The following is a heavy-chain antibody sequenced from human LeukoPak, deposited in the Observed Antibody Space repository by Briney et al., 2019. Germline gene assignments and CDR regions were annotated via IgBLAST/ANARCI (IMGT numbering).Heavy chain of an antibody. CDR2: IYSDESST. CDR3: AKLSGHGGGTDYYDSSGYYYTFFDY. J-gene: IGHJ4*02. V-gene: IGHV3-74*01. D-gene: IGHD3-22*01. CDR1: GFTFSDYW. Sequence: GGSLRLSCAASGFTFSDYWMHWVRQAPGKGLEWVSRIYSDESSTYYADSVKGRFTISRDNSKNTLYLQMNSLRAEDTAVYYCAKLSGHGGGTDYYDSSGYYYTFFDYWGQGTLVTVSS.